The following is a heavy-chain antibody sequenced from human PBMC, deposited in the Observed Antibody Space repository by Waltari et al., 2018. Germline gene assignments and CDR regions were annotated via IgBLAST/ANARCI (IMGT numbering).Heavy chain of an antibody. J-gene: IGHJ4*02. CDR3: ARDPVTMD. CDR1: GFSISDYW. CDR2: IRTEPGEK. V-gene: IGHV3-7*01. Sequence: EVRLVESGGGLVQPGGSLRLSCAASGFSISDYWMSWVRQAPGRGLEWVCNIRTEPGEKHYVDSLEGRFTISRDNAKNSLYLQMTSLGVEDTAVYYCARDPVTMDWGQGTLVTVSS. D-gene: IGHD3-10*01.